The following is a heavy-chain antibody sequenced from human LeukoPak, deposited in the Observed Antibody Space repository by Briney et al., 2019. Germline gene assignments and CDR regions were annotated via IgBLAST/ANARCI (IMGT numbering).Heavy chain of an antibody. CDR2: ISYDGSNK. CDR3: AREYYYDSSGLKDY. D-gene: IGHD3-22*01. V-gene: IGHV3-30*04. J-gene: IGHJ4*02. Sequence: PGGSLRLSCAASGFTFSSYAMHWVRQAPDKGLEWVAVISYDGSNKYYADSVKGRFTISRDNSKNTLYLQMNSLRAEDTAVYYCAREYYYDSSGLKDYWGQGTLVTVSS. CDR1: GFTFSSYA.